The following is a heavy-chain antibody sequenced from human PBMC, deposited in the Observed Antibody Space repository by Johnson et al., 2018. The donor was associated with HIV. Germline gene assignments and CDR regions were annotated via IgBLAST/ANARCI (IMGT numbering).Heavy chain of an antibody. CDR1: GFTFSSYD. CDR3: ARDRWGSSMRSDAFDI. J-gene: IGHJ3*02. Sequence: MHLVESGGGVVQPGRSLRLSCAASGFTFSSYDMHWVRQATGKGLEWVSEIDTAGDTYYPGSVKGRFTISRENAKNSLYLQMNSLRAGYTAVYYCARDRWGSSMRSDAFDIWGQGTLVTVSS. D-gene: IGHD3-16*01. V-gene: IGHV3-13*01. CDR2: IDTAGDT.